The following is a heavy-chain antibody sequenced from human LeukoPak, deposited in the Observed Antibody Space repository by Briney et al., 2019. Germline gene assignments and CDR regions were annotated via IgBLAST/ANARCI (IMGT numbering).Heavy chain of an antibody. Sequence: GGSLRLSCAASGFTCSSYARRWVRQARGKGLGWVSGISGRGGSTYYPDSVKGRFTISRDNSKNTLYLQMNNLRADDTAVYYCASQQRVHWSFANWGQGTLVTAS. J-gene: IGHJ4*02. CDR2: ISGRGGST. CDR3: ASQQRVHWSFAN. D-gene: IGHD6-13*01. V-gene: IGHV3-23*01. CDR1: GFTCSSYA.